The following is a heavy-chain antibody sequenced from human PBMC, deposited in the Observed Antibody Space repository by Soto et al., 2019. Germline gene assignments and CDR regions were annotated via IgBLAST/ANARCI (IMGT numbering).Heavy chain of an antibody. CDR3: AKSLLFVDHGYMDV. V-gene: IGHV1-69*02. D-gene: IGHD2-21*01. Sequence: QVQLVQSGAELKKPGSSVKVSCEASGGSFTSYSFTWVRQAPGQGLEWMGRIIPIQGKANYALKFQDRVTSTADRSTRTVYMELTSLRPEDTDVYFCAKSLLFVDHGYMDVWGKGTTVTVSS. CDR1: GGSFTSYS. CDR2: IIPIQGKA. J-gene: IGHJ6*03.